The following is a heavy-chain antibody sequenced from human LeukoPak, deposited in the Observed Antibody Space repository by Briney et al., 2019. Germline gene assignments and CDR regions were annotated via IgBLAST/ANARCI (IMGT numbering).Heavy chain of an antibody. V-gene: IGHV4-34*01. Sequence: SETLSLTCAVYGGSFSGYYWSWIRQPPGKGLEWIGEINHSGSTNYNPSLKSRVTISVDTSKNQFSLKLSSVTAADTAVYYCARAPYHYDTGGYFFDYWGQGTLVTVSS. CDR1: GGSFSGYY. D-gene: IGHD3-22*01. CDR3: ARAPYHYDTGGYFFDY. CDR2: INHSGST. J-gene: IGHJ4*02.